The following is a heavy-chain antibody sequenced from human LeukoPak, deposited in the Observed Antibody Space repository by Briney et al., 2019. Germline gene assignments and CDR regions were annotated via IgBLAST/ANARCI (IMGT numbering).Heavy chain of an antibody. CDR2: IYSSGST. CDR1: GDSTSGYY. J-gene: IGHJ6*03. D-gene: IGHD1-1*01. V-gene: IGHV4-4*07. CDR3: ARVGGTATTGYYYMDV. Sequence: PSETPALTCNVSGDSTSGYYWSWIRQPAGKGLECIGRIYSSGSTNYNPSLKSRLTMSVDTSKNQFSLKLSSVTAADTAVYYCARVGGTATTGYYYMDVWGKGTTVTVSS.